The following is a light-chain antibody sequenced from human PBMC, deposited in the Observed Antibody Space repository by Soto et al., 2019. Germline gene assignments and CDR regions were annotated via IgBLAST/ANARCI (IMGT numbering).Light chain of an antibody. CDR1: GSDVLTFDA. J-gene: IGLJ3*02. CDR3: CSYVETNRWV. CDR2: EAN. V-gene: IGLV2-23*01. Sequence: QSVLTQPASVSGSPGQSITISCTGTGSDVLTFDAVSWYQHQPGRAPKLIIYEANKRPSGVSHRVSGPKSGNMVSLTIYGLQPEQEADYYCCSYVETNRWVFGGGTKVTV.